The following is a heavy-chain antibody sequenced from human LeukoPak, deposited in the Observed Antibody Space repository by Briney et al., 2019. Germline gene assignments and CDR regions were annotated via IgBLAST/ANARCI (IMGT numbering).Heavy chain of an antibody. CDR3: ARQKHSLFDY. CDR2: IYYSGST. CDR1: GVSISSSSYY. D-gene: IGHD2-15*01. V-gene: IGHV4-39*01. Sequence: SETLSLTCTVSGVSISSSSYYWGWIRQPPGKGLEWIGSIYYSGSTYYNPSLKSRVTISVDTSKNQFSLKLSSVTAADTAVYYCARQKHSLFDYWGQGTLVTVSS. J-gene: IGHJ4*02.